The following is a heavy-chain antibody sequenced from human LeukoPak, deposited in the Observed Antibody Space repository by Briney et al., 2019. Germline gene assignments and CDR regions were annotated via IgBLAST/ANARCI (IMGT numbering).Heavy chain of an antibody. D-gene: IGHD6-13*01. J-gene: IGHJ4*02. V-gene: IGHV3-9*01. CDR1: GFTFDDYA. CDR3: ARVLAAAVNY. CDR2: ISWNSGSI. Sequence: GRSLRLSCAASGFTFDDYAMHWVRQAPGKGLEWVSGISWNSGSIGYADSVKGRFTISRDNAKNSLYLQMNSLRAEDTAVYYCARVLAAAVNYWGQGTLVAVSS.